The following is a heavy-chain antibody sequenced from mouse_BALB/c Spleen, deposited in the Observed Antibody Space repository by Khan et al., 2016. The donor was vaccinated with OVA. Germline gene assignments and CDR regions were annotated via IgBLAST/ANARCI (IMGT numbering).Heavy chain of an antibody. CDR3: ARDRIDY. J-gene: IGHJ2*01. CDR1: GYTFSTYW. CDR2: INPSSGYT. V-gene: IGHV1-7*01. Sequence: QIQLVQSGAELAKPGASVTMSCKASGYTFSTYWIHWVKQRPGQGLEWIGYINPSSGYTYYNQRFNDKATLTADKSSSTAYMQLSSLTSEDSAVYYCARDRIDYWGQGTTLTVSS.